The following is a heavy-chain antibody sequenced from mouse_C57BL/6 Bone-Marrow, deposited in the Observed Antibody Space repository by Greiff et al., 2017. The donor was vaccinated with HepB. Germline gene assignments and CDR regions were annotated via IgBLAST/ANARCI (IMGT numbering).Heavy chain of an antibody. D-gene: IGHD3-1*01. CDR3: ARDGAYYYAMDY. J-gene: IGHJ4*01. V-gene: IGHV1-53*01. CDR2: INPSNGGT. CDR1: GYTFTSYW. Sequence: QVQLQQSGTELVKPGASVKLSCKASGYTFTSYWMHWVKQRPGQGLEWIGNINPSNGGTNYNEKFKSKATLTVDKSSSTAYMQLSSLTSEDSAVYYCARDGAYYYAMDYWGQGTSVTVSS.